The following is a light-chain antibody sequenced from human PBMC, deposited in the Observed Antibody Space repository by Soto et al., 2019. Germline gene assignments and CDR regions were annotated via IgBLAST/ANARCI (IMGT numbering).Light chain of an antibody. V-gene: IGLV2-11*01. CDR2: DVT. CDR1: SSDVGAYNY. Sequence: QSVLTQPRSVSGSPGQSVTISCTGTSSDVGAYNYVSWYQQHPGKAPKLMIYDVTKRPSGVPGRFSGSKSGNTASLTISGLQSDDEAEYHCCSYTGADTFVVFGGGTKLTVL. J-gene: IGLJ2*01. CDR3: CSYTGADTFVV.